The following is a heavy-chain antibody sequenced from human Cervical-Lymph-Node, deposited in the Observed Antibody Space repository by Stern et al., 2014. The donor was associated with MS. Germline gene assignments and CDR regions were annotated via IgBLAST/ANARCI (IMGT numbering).Heavy chain of an antibody. J-gene: IGHJ6*02. V-gene: IGHV3-30*03. CDR3: ARRLGYCSGGSCRHYYYGMDV. D-gene: IGHD2-15*01. Sequence: QLVQSGGGVVPPGRSLRLSCAASGFTFSSYGMHWVRQAPGKGLEWVAVISYDGSNKYYADSVKGRFTISRDNSKNTLYLQMNSLRAEDTAVYSCARRLGYCSGGSCRHYYYGMDVWGQGTTVTVSS. CDR2: ISYDGSNK. CDR1: GFTFSSYG.